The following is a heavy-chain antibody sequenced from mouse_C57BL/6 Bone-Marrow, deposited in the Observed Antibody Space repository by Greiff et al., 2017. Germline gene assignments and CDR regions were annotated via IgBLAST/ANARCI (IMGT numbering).Heavy chain of an antibody. CDR3: ARLVLVTTVVATSYYAMDY. D-gene: IGHD1-1*01. V-gene: IGHV1-80*01. CDR1: GYAFSSYW. J-gene: IGHJ4*01. Sequence: QVQLQQSGAELVKPGASVKISCKASGYAFSSYWMNWVKQRPGKGLEWIGQIYPGDGDTNYNGKFKGKATLTADKSSSTAYMQLSSLTSEDSAVYFCARLVLVTTVVATSYYAMDYWGQGTSVTVSS. CDR2: IYPGDGDT.